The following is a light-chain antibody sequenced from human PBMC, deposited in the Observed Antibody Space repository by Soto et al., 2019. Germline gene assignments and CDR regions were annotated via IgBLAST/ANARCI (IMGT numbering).Light chain of an antibody. CDR2: GAS. J-gene: IGKJ4*01. V-gene: IGKV3-15*01. CDR1: QSVSNN. Sequence: EIVLTQSPGTLSVSPGERATLSCRASQSVSNNYLSWYQQKPGQAPRLLIYGASTRATGIPARFSGSGSGTKFTLTISSLQSEDFAVYYCQQYNNWPQTFGGGTKVDIK. CDR3: QQYNNWPQT.